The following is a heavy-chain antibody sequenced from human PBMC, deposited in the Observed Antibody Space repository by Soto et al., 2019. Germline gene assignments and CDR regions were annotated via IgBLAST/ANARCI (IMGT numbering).Heavy chain of an antibody. CDR2: MYYSGNT. CDR1: GGFISSSPYY. D-gene: IGHD5-18*01. V-gene: IGHV4-39*07. CDR3: ARDQFDSYGPKGGLDY. Sequence: PSETLSLTCSVAGGFISSSPYYWAWIRQPPGKELEWIGSMYYSGNTYYNPSLKSRVTISVDTSTSTAYMELRSLRSDDTAVYNCARDQFDSYGPKGGLDYWGQGTLVTVSS. J-gene: IGHJ4*02.